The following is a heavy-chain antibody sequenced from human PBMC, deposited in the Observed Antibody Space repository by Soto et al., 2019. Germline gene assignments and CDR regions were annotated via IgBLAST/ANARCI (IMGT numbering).Heavy chain of an antibody. CDR1: GFAFITHG. J-gene: IGHJ4*01. CDR2: ISYDGCNK. V-gene: IGHV3-30*12. D-gene: IGHD5-18*01. CDR3: ARDLQLWLLEY. Sequence: PLLSLRLSWAAAGFAFITHGMHWVLRAPGKGLEWLAVISYDGCNKYHADSVQGRFTISRDDSKNSLYVEMNSLRAEDTAMYYCARDLQLWLLEYLGHGTPVTVSS.